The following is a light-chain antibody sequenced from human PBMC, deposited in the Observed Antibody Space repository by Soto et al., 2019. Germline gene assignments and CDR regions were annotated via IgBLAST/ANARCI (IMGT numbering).Light chain of an antibody. CDR2: VEGSGNY. CDR1: SRHSFYD. V-gene: IGLV4-60*03. Sequence: QPVLTQPSYASASLGSSVSLTCTLSSRHSFYDIAWHQQRPGTAPRYLMKVEGSGNYDKGSGIPERFSGSSSGADRYLTISNLRSEDEGDYYCESWDSDTRVFGGGTQLTV. J-gene: IGLJ3*02. CDR3: ESWDSDTRV.